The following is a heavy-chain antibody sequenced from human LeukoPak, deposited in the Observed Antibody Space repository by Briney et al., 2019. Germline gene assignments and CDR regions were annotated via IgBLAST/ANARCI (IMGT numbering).Heavy chain of an antibody. CDR3: AREGGSSWYHDY. J-gene: IGHJ4*02. Sequence: PGGSLRLSCAGSGFTFSSYSMNWVRQAPGKGLEWVSCISSSSSYIYYVDSVKGRFTISRDNAKNSLYLQMNSLRAEDTAVYYCAREGGSSWYHDYWGQGTLVTVSS. V-gene: IGHV3-21*04. CDR1: GFTFSSYS. CDR2: ISSSSSYI. D-gene: IGHD6-13*01.